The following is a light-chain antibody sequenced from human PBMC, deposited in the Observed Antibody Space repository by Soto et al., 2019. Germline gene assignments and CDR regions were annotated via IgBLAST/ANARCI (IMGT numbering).Light chain of an antibody. Sequence: DIQMTQSPSSLSASVGDRVTITCRASQGISSFLAWFQQKPGKAPKSLIYDASTLQSGVSSRFSGSGSDTQCTLTISSLQPEDFATYYCQQYHSYPASFGQGTKVEIK. CDR3: QQYHSYPAS. V-gene: IGKV1-16*01. J-gene: IGKJ1*01. CDR1: QGISSF. CDR2: DAS.